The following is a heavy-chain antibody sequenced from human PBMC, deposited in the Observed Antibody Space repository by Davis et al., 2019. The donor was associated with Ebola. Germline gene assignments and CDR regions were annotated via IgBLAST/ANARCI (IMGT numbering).Heavy chain of an antibody. Sequence: GESLKISCAASGFTLSSFAMGWVRQAPGKGLEWVSAISASGDATYYADSVKGRFTISSDHSKNMLSLQMNSLRAEDGAIYYCARRGAGGYWWGAFDYWGQGTLVTVSS. V-gene: IGHV3-23*01. CDR1: GFTLSSFA. CDR3: ARRGAGGYWWGAFDY. J-gene: IGHJ4*02. CDR2: ISASGDAT. D-gene: IGHD2-21*01.